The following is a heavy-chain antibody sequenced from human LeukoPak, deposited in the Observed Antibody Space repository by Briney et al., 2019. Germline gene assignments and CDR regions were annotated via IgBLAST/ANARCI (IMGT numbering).Heavy chain of an antibody. J-gene: IGHJ6*03. CDR2: VSGYDGDT. Sequence: GASVKVSCKASGYSFTNFGIGWVRQAPGQGLEWMGWVSGYDGDTNSAQRLQGRITMTTVTSTSTAYMELRSLRSDDTAVYYCARAGNYYYMDVWGKGTTVAVSS. CDR3: ARAGNYYYMDV. CDR1: GYSFTNFG. V-gene: IGHV1-18*01.